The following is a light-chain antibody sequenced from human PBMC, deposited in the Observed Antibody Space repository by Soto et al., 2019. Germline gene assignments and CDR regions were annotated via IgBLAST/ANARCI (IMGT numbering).Light chain of an antibody. Sequence: EIVMTQSPATLSVSPGERATLSCRASQSVSSFLAWYQQKAGQSPRLLIYAASARAIGIPDRFSGSGSGTDFTLTISRLEPEDFAVYYCQQYGSSPRTFGQGTKVDIK. CDR3: QQYGSSPRT. V-gene: IGKV3-20*01. J-gene: IGKJ1*01. CDR1: QSVSSF. CDR2: AAS.